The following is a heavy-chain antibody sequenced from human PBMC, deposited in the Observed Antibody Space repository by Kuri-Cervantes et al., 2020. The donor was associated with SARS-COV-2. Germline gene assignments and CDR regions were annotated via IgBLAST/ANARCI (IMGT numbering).Heavy chain of an antibody. V-gene: IGHV4-34*01. J-gene: IGHJ4*02. Sequence: GSLRLSCAVYGGSFSGYYWSWIRQPPGKGLEWIGEINHSGSTNYNPSLKSRVTISVDTSKNQFSLKLSSVTAADTAVYYCARRRSSTSCYCFDYWGRGTLVTVSS. D-gene: IGHD2-2*01. CDR2: INHSGST. CDR3: ARRRSSTSCYCFDY. CDR1: GGSFSGYY.